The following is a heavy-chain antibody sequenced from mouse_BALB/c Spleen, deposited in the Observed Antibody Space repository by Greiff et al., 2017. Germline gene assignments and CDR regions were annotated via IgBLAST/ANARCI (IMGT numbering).Heavy chain of an antibody. J-gene: IGHJ1*01. CDR2: ISDGGSYT. CDR3: GRGYIGENYWYLDV. V-gene: IGHV5-4*02. D-gene: IGHD1-3*01. Sequence: DVQLQESGGGLVKPGGSLKLSCAASGFTFSDYYMYWVRQTPEKRLEWVATISDGGSYTYYPDSVKGRFTISRNNAKNNLYLQMSSLKSEDTAMYYCGRGYIGENYWYLDVWGEGTTVTVSS. CDR1: GFTFSDYY.